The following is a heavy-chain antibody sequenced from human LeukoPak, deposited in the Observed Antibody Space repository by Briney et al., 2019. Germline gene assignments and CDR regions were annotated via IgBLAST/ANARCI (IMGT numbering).Heavy chain of an antibody. J-gene: IGHJ4*02. CDR3: AKRIRDGYNTPIDY. CDR2: ISGTGGET. V-gene: IGHV3-23*01. CDR1: GFSDSSNY. Sequence: GGSLRLSCAASGFSDSSNYMSWVRQAPGKGLEWVSGISGTGGETHYADSVKGRFTISSDNSKNTLYLQMTSLRAEDTAVYYCAKRIRDGYNTPIDYWGQGTLVTVSS. D-gene: IGHD5-24*01.